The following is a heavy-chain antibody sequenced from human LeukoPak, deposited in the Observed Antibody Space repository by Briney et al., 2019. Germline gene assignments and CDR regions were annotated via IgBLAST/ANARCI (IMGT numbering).Heavy chain of an antibody. CDR2: ISGSGGST. Sequence: GGSLRLSCAASGFTLSSYAMSWVPQAPGKGLEWVSAISGSGGSTYYADSVKGRFTISRDNSKNTLYLQMNSLRAEDTAVYFCAILPLAGDYFDYWGQGTLVTVSS. D-gene: IGHD7-27*01. CDR3: AILPLAGDYFDY. J-gene: IGHJ4*02. CDR1: GFTLSSYA. V-gene: IGHV3-23*01.